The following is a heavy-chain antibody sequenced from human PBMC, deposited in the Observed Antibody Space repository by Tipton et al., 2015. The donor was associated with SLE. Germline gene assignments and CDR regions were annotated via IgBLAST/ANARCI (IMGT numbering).Heavy chain of an antibody. Sequence: TLSLTCTVSDFSISSGYYWGWIRQPPGKGREWIGSSHRSGNTYYNPSLKSRVTISGDTSRNEVSLKLSSVTAADTALYYCARERNCIGGTCYGSHFDYWGPGALVTVSS. V-gene: IGHV4-38-2*02. CDR3: ARERNCIGGTCYGSHFDY. J-gene: IGHJ4*02. D-gene: IGHD2-15*01. CDR1: DFSISSGYY. CDR2: SHRSGNT.